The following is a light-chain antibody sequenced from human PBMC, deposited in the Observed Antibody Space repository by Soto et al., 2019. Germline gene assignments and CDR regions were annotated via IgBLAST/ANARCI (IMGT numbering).Light chain of an antibody. CDR3: AAWDDSLNSPV. J-gene: IGLJ2*01. CDR2: TNN. CDR1: GANIGSNS. Sequence: QSVLTQPPSASGTPGQRVTISCSGSGANIGSNSVYWYQQLPGTAPKLLIYTNNQRPSGVPDRFSGSKSGTSASLAISGLQSEDEADYSCAAWDDSLNSPVFGGGTKLTVL. V-gene: IGLV1-44*01.